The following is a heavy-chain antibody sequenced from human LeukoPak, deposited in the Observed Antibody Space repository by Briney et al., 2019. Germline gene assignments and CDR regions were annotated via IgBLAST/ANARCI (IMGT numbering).Heavy chain of an antibody. J-gene: IGHJ4*02. Sequence: GGSLRLSWVGSGFTFSDYWLSWVGQAQGKGLEWVANIEQDGSEKDYVDALKGRFTISRDNAKNSLYLQMNSLRAEDTAVYYCARWLELMRNFDWWGQGTLVTVSS. V-gene: IGHV3-7*01. CDR3: ARWLELMRNFDW. D-gene: IGHD5-24*01. CDR1: GFTFSDYW. CDR2: IEQDGSEK.